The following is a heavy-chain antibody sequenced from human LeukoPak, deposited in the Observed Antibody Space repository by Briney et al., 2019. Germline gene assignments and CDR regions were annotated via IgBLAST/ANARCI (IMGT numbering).Heavy chain of an antibody. D-gene: IGHD3-3*01. J-gene: IGHJ4*02. CDR2: ISWNSGVI. V-gene: IGHV3-9*01. Sequence: PGRSLRLSCAASGFTFDDCAIHWVRQAPGKGLEWVSGISWNSGVIGYADSVKGRFTISRDNAKNSLYLQMNSLRPEDTALYYCAKDIHPASYYDFWSGYYTGFDYWGLGTLVTVSS. CDR1: GFTFDDCA. CDR3: AKDIHPASYYDFWSGYYTGFDY.